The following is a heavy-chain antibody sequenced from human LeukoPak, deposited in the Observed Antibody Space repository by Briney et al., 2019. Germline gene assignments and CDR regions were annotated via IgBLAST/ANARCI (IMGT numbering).Heavy chain of an antibody. CDR2: IYSDNT. J-gene: IGHJ4*02. D-gene: IGHD4/OR15-4a*01. CDR1: GFTVSSNS. V-gene: IGHV3-53*01. Sequence: GGSLRLSCTVSGFTVSSNSMSWVRQAPGKGLEWVSFIYSDNTHYSDSVKGRSTISRDNSKNTLYLQMNSLRAEDTAVYYCARRAGAYSHPYDYWGQGTLVTVSS. CDR3: ARRAGAYSHPYDY.